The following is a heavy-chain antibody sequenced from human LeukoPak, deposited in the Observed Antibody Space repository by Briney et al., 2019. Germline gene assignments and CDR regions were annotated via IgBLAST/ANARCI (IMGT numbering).Heavy chain of an antibody. D-gene: IGHD3-22*01. Sequence: ASVKVSCKASGGTFSSYAISWVRQAPGQGLEWMGRIIPIFGTANYAQKFQGRVKITTDESTSTAYMELSSLRSEDTAVYYCARDKVRVSWFDPWGQGTLVTVSS. V-gene: IGHV1-69*05. CDR1: GGTFSSYA. J-gene: IGHJ5*02. CDR2: IIPIFGTA. CDR3: ARDKVRVSWFDP.